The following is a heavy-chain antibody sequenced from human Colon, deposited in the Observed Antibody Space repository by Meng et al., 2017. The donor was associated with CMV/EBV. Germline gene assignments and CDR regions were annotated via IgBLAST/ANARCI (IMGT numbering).Heavy chain of an antibody. V-gene: IGHV3-23*01. J-gene: IGHJ6*02. CDR2: ISGSDGST. CDR3: ARGFNDILTGYRYAMDV. CDR1: GFTFSSYA. D-gene: IGHD3-9*01. Sequence: GESLKISCAASGFTFSSYAMSWVRQAPGKGLEWVSAISGSDGSTYYADSVKGRFAISRDNSKNTLYLQMNSLRPEDTAVYYCARGFNDILTGYRYAMDVWGQGTTVTVSS.